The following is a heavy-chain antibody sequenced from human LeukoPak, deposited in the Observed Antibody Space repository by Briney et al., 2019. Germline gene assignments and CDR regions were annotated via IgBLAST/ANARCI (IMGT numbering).Heavy chain of an antibody. V-gene: IGHV4-34*01. J-gene: IGHJ6*02. CDR1: GGSFSGYY. CDR2: INHSGST. D-gene: IGHD4-11*01. CDR3: ATTVETYYYYSMDV. Sequence: PSETLSLTCAVYGGSFSGYYWSWIRQPPGKGLEWIGEINHSGSTNYNPSLKSRVTISVDTSKNQFSLKLSSVTAADTAVYYRATTVETYYYYSMDVWGQGTTVTVSS.